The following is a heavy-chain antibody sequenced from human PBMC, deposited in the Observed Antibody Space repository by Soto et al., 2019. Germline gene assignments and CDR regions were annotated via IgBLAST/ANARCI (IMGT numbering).Heavy chain of an antibody. Sequence: QVQLVQSGAEVKKPWASVKVSCKASGYTFTSYAMHWVRQAPGQRLEWMGWINAGNGTTKYSQKFKGRVTITRDTSARTAYMELSRLRSEDTAVYYCALNYYDISGYQRVQWYFDLWGRGTRFNVSS. CDR1: GYTFTSYA. J-gene: IGHJ2*01. CDR2: INAGNGTT. CDR3: ALNYYDISGYQRVQWYFDL. V-gene: IGHV1-3*01. D-gene: IGHD3-22*01.